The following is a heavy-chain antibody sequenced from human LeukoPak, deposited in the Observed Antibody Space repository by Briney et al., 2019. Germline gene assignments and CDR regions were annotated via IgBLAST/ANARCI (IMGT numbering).Heavy chain of an antibody. Sequence: SETLSLTCTVSGGSIGSGGYYWGWIRQPPGKGLEWIGSIFYSGNMYYNPSLTSRVTISMDTSQNHFSLRLSSVTAADTAVYYCARRATPAGSATFDYWGRGILVTVSS. CDR3: ARRATPAGSATFDY. CDR2: IFYSGNM. J-gene: IGHJ4*02. D-gene: IGHD6-13*01. CDR1: GGSIGSGGYY. V-gene: IGHV4-39*01.